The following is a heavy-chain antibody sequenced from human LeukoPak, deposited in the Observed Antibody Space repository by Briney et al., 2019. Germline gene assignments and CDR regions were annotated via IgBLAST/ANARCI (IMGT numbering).Heavy chain of an antibody. CDR3: ARDPVGYYGMDV. J-gene: IGHJ6*02. CDR2: IIPIFGTA. D-gene: IGHD4-23*01. CDR1: GGTFSSYA. Sequence: SVKVSCKASGGTFSSYAISWVRQAPGQGLEWMGGIIPIFGTANYAQKFQGRVTITTDESTSTAYMELSSLRSEDTAVYYCARDPVGYYGMDVWGQGTTVTVSS. V-gene: IGHV1-69*05.